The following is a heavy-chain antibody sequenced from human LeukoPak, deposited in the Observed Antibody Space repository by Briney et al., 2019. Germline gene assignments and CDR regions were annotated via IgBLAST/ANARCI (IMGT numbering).Heavy chain of an antibody. D-gene: IGHD3-9*01. J-gene: IGHJ5*02. Sequence: AGGTLRLSCAASGFTFPRHGINWVRQDPGKGLEWVSGISPSGSILYYADSVKGRFTISRNNSKNTVSLQMNSLRAEDTALYYCARDLDWGAFDAWGQGTLVTVSS. V-gene: IGHV3-23*01. CDR1: GFTFPRHG. CDR3: ARDLDWGAFDA. CDR2: ISPSGSIL.